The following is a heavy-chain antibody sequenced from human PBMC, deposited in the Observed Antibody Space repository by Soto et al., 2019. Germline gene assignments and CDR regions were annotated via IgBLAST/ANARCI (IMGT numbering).Heavy chain of an antibody. V-gene: IGHV3-33*08. CDR2: IWYDGSNK. J-gene: IGHJ5*02. CDR3: ARGIAVRGVFNWFDP. D-gene: IGHD3-10*01. Sequence: PGGSMRLSCAVSGFTFSSYGMHWVRQAPGKGLEWVAVIWYDGSNKYYADSVKGRFTISRDNSKNTLYLQMNSLRAEDTAVYYCARGIAVRGVFNWFDPWGQGTLVTVSS. CDR1: GFTFSSYG.